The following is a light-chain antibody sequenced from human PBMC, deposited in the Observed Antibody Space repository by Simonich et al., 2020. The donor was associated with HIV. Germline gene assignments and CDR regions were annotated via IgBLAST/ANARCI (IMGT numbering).Light chain of an antibody. CDR1: QSVSSN. CDR2: GAS. Sequence: ELVMTQSPATLSVSPGERATLSCRASQSVSSNLVWYQQKPGQGPRLLISGASTRATGIPARFSGSGSGTEFTLTISSMQSEDFAVYYCQQYNKWPPWTFGQGTKVEIK. V-gene: IGKV3-15*01. J-gene: IGKJ1*01. CDR3: QQYNKWPPWT.